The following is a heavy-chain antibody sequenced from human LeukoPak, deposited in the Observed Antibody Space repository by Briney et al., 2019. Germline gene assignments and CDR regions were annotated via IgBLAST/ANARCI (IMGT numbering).Heavy chain of an antibody. Sequence: GRSLRLSCAASGFTFDDYAMHWVRQAPGKGLEWVSGISWNSGSIGYADSVKGRFTISRDNAKNSLYLQMNSPRAEDTALYYCAKDQNSYGSGVNYWGQGTLVTVSS. CDR2: ISWNSGSI. CDR3: AKDQNSYGSGVNY. V-gene: IGHV3-9*01. CDR1: GFTFDDYA. J-gene: IGHJ4*02. D-gene: IGHD3-10*01.